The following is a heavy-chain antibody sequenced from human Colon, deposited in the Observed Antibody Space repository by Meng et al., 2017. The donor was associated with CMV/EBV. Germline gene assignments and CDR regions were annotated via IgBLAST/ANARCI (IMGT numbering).Heavy chain of an antibody. CDR1: GFSPTNKLNS. CDR3: VHRYSSSSGEVS. Sequence: HITLKIPGPTLVNPTQTLTPTCTFSGFSPTNKLNSLGWIRPSPGKALEWLALIHGDDAEQYSPSLQSRLSATRDTSKNQVVLTLTDMDPVDTATYYCVHRYSSSSGEVSWGQGTLVTVSS. J-gene: IGHJ5*02. V-gene: IGHV2-5*02. D-gene: IGHD6-6*01. CDR2: IHGDDAE.